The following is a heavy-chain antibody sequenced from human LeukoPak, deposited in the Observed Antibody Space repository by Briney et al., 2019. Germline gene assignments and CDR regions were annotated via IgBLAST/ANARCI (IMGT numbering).Heavy chain of an antibody. D-gene: IGHD3/OR15-3a*01. CDR1: GASISSHY. J-gene: IGHJ6*03. CDR2: TSGSI. Sequence: PSETLSRTCAVSGASISSHYWSWIRQPPGKGLEWIGYTSGSISDNPSLRSRVAVSVDPSQNQVSLSLTSVTAADTAVYYCARVLAIFGLDTTDFYMDVWGKGTTVTVSS. V-gene: IGHV4-59*11. CDR3: ARVLAIFGLDTTDFYMDV.